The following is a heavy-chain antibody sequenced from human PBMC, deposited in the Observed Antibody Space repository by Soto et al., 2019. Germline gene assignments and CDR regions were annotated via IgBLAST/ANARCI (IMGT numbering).Heavy chain of an antibody. J-gene: IGHJ4*02. D-gene: IGHD4-17*01. CDR3: ARETTVVSIFDY. CDR1: GGTFSSYA. Sequence: ASVKVSCQASGGTFSSYAISWVRQAPGQGLEWMGGIIPIFGTANYAQKFQGRVTITADESTSTAYMELSSLRSEDTAVYYCARETTVVSIFDYWGQGTLVTVSS. V-gene: IGHV1-69*13. CDR2: IIPIFGTA.